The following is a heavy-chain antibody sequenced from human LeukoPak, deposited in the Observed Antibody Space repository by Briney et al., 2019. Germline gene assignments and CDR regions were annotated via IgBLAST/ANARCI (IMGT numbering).Heavy chain of an antibody. D-gene: IGHD6-19*01. CDR1: GGTFSSYA. J-gene: IGHJ4*02. CDR3: ARDCSSGCYPDY. Sequence: SVTVSCKASGGTFSSYAISWVRQAPGQGLEWMGRIIPIFGTANYAQKFQGRVTITADKSTSTAYMELSSLRSGDTAVYYCARDCSSGCYPDYWGQGTLVSVSS. V-gene: IGHV1-69*06. CDR2: IIPIFGTA.